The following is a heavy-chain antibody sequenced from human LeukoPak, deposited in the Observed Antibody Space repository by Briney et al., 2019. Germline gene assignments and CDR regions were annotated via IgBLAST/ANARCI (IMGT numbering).Heavy chain of an antibody. V-gene: IGHV3-43D*03. CDR2: ISWDGGGT. CDR3: ARDKGGYNEVDY. CDR1: GFTFDDYA. Sequence: GGSLRLSCAASGFTFDDYAMHWVRQAPGKGLEWVSLISWDGGGTYYADTVKGRFTISRDNSKNSLYLQMNSLRVEDTAVYYCARDKGGYNEVDYWGQGTLVTVSS. J-gene: IGHJ4*02. D-gene: IGHD5-24*01.